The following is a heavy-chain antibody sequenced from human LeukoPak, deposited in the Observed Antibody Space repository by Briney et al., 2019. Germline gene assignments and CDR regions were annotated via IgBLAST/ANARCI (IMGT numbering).Heavy chain of an antibody. Sequence: GGSLRLSCAASGFTFSNYAMSWVRQGPGKGLEWVSAISGSASSTYYGDSVKGRFTISRDNAKNSLYLQMNSLRAEDTAVYYCAELGITMIGGVWGKGTTVTISS. CDR1: GFTFSNYA. CDR3: AELGITMIGGV. V-gene: IGHV3-23*01. D-gene: IGHD3-10*02. CDR2: ISGSASST. J-gene: IGHJ6*04.